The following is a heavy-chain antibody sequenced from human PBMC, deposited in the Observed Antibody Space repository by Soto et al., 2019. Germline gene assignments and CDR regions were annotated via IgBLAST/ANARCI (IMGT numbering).Heavy chain of an antibody. Sequence: EVQLVESGGGLVQPGGSLRLSCAASGFTFSSYWMSWVRQAPGKGLEWVANIKQDGSEKYYVYSVKGRFTISRDNAKNSLYLQMNSLRADDTAVYYCARVPTSYYYDSSGYNWFDPWGQGTLVTVSS. D-gene: IGHD3-22*01. CDR2: IKQDGSEK. V-gene: IGHV3-7*03. J-gene: IGHJ5*02. CDR1: GFTFSSYW. CDR3: ARVPTSYYYDSSGYNWFDP.